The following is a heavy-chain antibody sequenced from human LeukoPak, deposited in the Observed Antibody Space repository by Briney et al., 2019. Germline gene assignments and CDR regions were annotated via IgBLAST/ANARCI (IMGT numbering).Heavy chain of an antibody. CDR1: GFTFSSYA. CDR2: IGTAGDT. Sequence: GGSLRLSCAASGFTFSSYAMHWVRQATGKGLEWVSAIGTAGDTFYPGSVKGRFTISRENAKNSLSLQMNSLRAEDTAVYYCVRQQAPHGNFDYWGQGTLVTVSS. V-gene: IGHV3-13*01. CDR3: VRQQAPHGNFDY. J-gene: IGHJ4*02. D-gene: IGHD1-26*01.